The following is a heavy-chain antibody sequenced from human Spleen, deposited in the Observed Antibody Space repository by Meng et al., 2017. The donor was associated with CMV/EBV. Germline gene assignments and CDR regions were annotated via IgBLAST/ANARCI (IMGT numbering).Heavy chain of an antibody. CDR3: ARAERFSKGFDP. CDR2: MYYSGGA. V-gene: IGHV4-61*01. D-gene: IGHD1-1*01. Sequence: SETLSLTCTVSGGSVSSGTYYWGWIRQSPGKGLEWIGYMYYSGGADYNPSLRGRVTISIDTSQNQFSLKLRSVTAADTAVYYCARAERFSKGFDPWGQGTLVTVSS. J-gene: IGHJ5*02. CDR1: GGSVSSGTYY.